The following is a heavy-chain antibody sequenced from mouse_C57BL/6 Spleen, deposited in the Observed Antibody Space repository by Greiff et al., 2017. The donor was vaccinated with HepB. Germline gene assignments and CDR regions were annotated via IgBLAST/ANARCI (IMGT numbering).Heavy chain of an antibody. J-gene: IGHJ2*01. CDR2: IYPGSGNT. CDR1: GYSFTSYY. Sequence: VQLQQSGPELVKPGASVKISCKASGYSFTSYYIHWVKQRPGQGLEWIGWIYPGSGNTKYNEKFKGKATLTADTSSSTAYMQLSSLTSEDSAVYYCARGGGLGTFDDWGQGTTLTVSS. D-gene: IGHD3-1*01. V-gene: IGHV1-66*01. CDR3: ARGGGLGTFDD.